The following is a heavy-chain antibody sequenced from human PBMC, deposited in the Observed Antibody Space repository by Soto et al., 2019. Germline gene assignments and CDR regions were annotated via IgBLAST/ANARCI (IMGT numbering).Heavy chain of an antibody. CDR2: ISHIGRT. J-gene: IGHJ4*02. CDR3: SYGSSFDY. CDR1: GASLRRGTYY. D-gene: IGHD3-10*01. Sequence: PSETLSPTCPVSGASLRRGTYYWSWIRQPPGKGLERIGYISHIGRTNYDPYLKSRLTMSVDTSQNQFSLQLKSVTASDTAVYYCSYGSSFDYWGQGTLVTVSS. V-gene: IGHV4-61*01.